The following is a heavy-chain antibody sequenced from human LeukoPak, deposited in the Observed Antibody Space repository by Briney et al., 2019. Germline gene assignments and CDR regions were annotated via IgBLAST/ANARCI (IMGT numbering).Heavy chain of an antibody. V-gene: IGHV4-34*01. Sequence: PSETLSLTCAVYGGSFSGYYWSWIRQPPGKGLEWIWVLDHSGTNNANPSLKSRVTISVDTSNNQFSLKLSSVTAADTAVYYCARGPPVFGSSSSCYVGPPDYWGQGTLVTVSS. CDR2: LDHSGTN. CDR3: ARGPPVFGSSSSCYVGPPDY. D-gene: IGHD2-2*01. J-gene: IGHJ4*02. CDR1: GGSFSGYY.